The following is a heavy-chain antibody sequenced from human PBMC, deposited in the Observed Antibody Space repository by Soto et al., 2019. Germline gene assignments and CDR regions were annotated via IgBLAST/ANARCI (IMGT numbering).Heavy chain of an antibody. CDR1: GFTFSSYW. V-gene: IGHV3-74*01. CDR3: AKAEYYYYGMDV. CDR2: INSDGSST. Sequence: EVQLVESGGGLVQPGESLRLSCAAFGFTFSSYWMHWVRQAPGKGLVWVSRINSDGSSTSYADSVKGRFTISRDNAKNTLYLQMNSLRAEDTAVYYCAKAEYYYYGMDVWGQGTTVTVSS. J-gene: IGHJ6*02.